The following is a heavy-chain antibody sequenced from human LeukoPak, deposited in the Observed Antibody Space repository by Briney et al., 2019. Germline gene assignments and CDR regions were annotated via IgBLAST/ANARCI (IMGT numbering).Heavy chain of an antibody. V-gene: IGHV4-4*07. CDR1: GGSISSYY. D-gene: IGHD3-10*01. CDR3: ARAPSYSYYFDY. Sequence: SETLSLTCTVSGGSISSYYWSWIRQPAGKGLEWIGRIYATGSTNYNPSLKSRVSMSLDTSKNQFSLGLSSVTAADTAVYYCARAPSYSYYFDYWGQGTLVTVSS. J-gene: IGHJ4*02. CDR2: IYATGST.